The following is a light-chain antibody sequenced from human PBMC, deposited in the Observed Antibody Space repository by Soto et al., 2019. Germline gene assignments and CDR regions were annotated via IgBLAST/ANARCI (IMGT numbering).Light chain of an antibody. V-gene: IGKV3-15*01. J-gene: IGKJ1*01. Sequence: EIVLTQSPGTLSLSPGERATLSCRASQSVSSSYLAWYQQKPGQAPRLLIYGASTRATGSPDRFSASGSATEFTLTISSLQSEDFAEYHCQQYNNWPQKFGQGTKVDIK. CDR3: QQYNNWPQK. CDR2: GAS. CDR1: QSVSSS.